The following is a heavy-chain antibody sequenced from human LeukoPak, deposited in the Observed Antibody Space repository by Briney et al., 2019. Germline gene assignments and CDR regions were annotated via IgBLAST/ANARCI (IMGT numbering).Heavy chain of an antibody. J-gene: IGHJ4*02. CDR2: INSDGSTT. CDR1: GFAFSSYS. V-gene: IGHV3-74*01. CDR3: ARPHTGFDS. Sequence: GGSLRLSCAASGFAFSSYSLNWVRQAPGKGLVWVSRINSDGSTTTYADSVKGRFTISRDNAKNTLYLQMNSLRVKDTAVYYCARPHTGFDSWGQGTLVTVSS.